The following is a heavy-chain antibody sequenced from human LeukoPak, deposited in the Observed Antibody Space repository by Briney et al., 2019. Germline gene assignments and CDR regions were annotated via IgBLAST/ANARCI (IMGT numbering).Heavy chain of an antibody. Sequence: GASVKVSCKASGYTFTNYDIKWVRQATGQGLEWMGYMNPNSGNSAYAQKFQGRVTITTDASISTAYMELSGLRSEDTALYYCAREGLDYWGQGTLVTVSS. J-gene: IGHJ4*02. V-gene: IGHV1-8*01. CDR2: MNPNSGNS. CDR3: AREGLDY. CDR1: GYTFTNYD.